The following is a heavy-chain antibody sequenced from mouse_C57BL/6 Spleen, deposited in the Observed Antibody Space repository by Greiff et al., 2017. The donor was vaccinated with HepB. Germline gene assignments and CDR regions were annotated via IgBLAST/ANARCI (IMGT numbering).Heavy chain of an antibody. V-gene: IGHV1-18*01. Sequence: EVQLQQSGPELVKPGASVKIPCKASGYTFTDYNMDWVKQSHGKSLEWIGDINPNNGGTIYNQKFKGKSTLTVDKSSSPAYMELRSRTSEDTAVYYGARGPVRDYGRSYPRYFEVWGTGTTVTVSS. J-gene: IGHJ1*03. CDR1: GYTFTDYN. CDR3: ARGPVRDYGRSYPRYFEV. D-gene: IGHD1-1*01. CDR2: INPNNGGT.